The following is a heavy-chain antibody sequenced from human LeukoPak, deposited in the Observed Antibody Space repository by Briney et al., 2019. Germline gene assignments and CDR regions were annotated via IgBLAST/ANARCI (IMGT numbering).Heavy chain of an antibody. Sequence: GGSLRLSCAASRFSFSNHSMNCVRQAPGKGLEWVSYVSNSGSAKYYAASVKGRFTISRDNGKNSLYLQMNSLRAEDTAVYYCARMSGSRLPGNWGQGTLVTVSS. CDR1: RFSFSNHS. J-gene: IGHJ4*02. V-gene: IGHV3-48*01. CDR3: ARMSGSRLPGN. D-gene: IGHD3-3*01. CDR2: VSNSGSAK.